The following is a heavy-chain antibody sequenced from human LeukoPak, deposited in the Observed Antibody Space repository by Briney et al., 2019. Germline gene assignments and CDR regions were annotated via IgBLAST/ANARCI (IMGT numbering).Heavy chain of an antibody. V-gene: IGHV1-2*02. D-gene: IGHD5-12*01. CDR1: GYTFTGYY. Sequence: AASVKVSCKASGYTFTGYYMHWVRQAPGQGLEWMGWINPNSGGTNYAQKFQGRVTMTRDTSISTAYMELSRLRSDDTAAYYCARGLRYYYYGMDVWGQGTTVTVSS. CDR3: ARGLRYYYYGMDV. J-gene: IGHJ6*02. CDR2: INPNSGGT.